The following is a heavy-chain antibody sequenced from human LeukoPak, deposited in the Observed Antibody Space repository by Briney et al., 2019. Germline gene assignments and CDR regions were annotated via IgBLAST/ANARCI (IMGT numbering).Heavy chain of an antibody. D-gene: IGHD3-10*01. V-gene: IGHV1-2*02. Sequence: ASVKVSCKASGYTFTGYYMHWVRQAPGQELEWMGWINPNSGGTNYAQKFQGRVTMTRDTSISTAYMELSRLRSDGTAVYYCARLWFGESYFDYWGQGTLVTVSS. CDR3: ARLWFGESYFDY. CDR2: INPNSGGT. J-gene: IGHJ4*02. CDR1: GYTFTGYY.